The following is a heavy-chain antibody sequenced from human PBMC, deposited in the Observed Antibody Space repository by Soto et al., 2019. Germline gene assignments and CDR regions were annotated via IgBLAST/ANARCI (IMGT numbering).Heavy chain of an antibody. CDR3: ARSYVTSRPIDF. V-gene: IGHV1-46*01. Sequence: ASVKVSCKASGYSLTSYYMHWVRQAPGQGLEWMGITNPSDGSTSYAQKFQGRVTMTSDTSTSTVYMEMSSLRSEDTAMYYCARSYVTSRPIDFWGHGTLVTVSS. D-gene: IGHD3-10*02. CDR1: GYSLTSYY. CDR2: TNPSDGST. J-gene: IGHJ4*01.